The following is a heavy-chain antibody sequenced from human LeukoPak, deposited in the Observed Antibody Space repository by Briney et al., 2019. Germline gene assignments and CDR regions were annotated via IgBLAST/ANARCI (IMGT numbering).Heavy chain of an antibody. CDR3: AKNSGYSYGSYFDY. D-gene: IGHD5-18*01. CDR2: IRYDGSNK. V-gene: IGHV3-30*02. CDR1: GFTFSSYG. Sequence: GGSLRLSCAASGFTFSSYGMHWVRQAPGRGLEWVAFIRYDGSNKYYADSVKGRFTISRDNSKNTLYLQMNSLRAEDTAVYYCAKNSGYSYGSYFDYWGQGTLVTVSS. J-gene: IGHJ4*02.